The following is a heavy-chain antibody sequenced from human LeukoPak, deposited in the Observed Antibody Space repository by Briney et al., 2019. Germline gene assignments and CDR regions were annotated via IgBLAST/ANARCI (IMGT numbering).Heavy chain of an antibody. CDR3: AREYCSGGSCYQDY. J-gene: IGHJ4*02. D-gene: IGHD2-15*01. CDR1: GGSISSGSYY. Sequence: PSETLSLTCTVSGGSISSGSYYWSWIRQPAGKGLEWIGRIYTSGSTNYNPSLKSRVTISVDTSKNQFSLKLSSVTAADTAVYYCAREYCSGGSCYQDYWGQGTLVTVSS. CDR2: IYTSGST. V-gene: IGHV4-61*02.